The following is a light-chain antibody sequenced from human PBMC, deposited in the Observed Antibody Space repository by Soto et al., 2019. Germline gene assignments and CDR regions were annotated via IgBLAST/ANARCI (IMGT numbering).Light chain of an antibody. Sequence: QSALTQPPSASGSPGQSVTISCTGTSSDVGGYDYVSWYQQRPGKAPKLLIHEVTKRPSGVPDRFSGSKSGNTASLTVSGLQAEDEADYYCSSYTSSSTLVFGGGTKLTVL. CDR2: EVT. CDR3: SSYTSSSTLV. J-gene: IGLJ2*01. V-gene: IGLV2-8*01. CDR1: SSDVGGYDY.